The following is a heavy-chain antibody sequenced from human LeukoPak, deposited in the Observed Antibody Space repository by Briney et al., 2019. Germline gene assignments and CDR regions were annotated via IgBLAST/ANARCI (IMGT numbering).Heavy chain of an antibody. V-gene: IGHV3-11*01. CDR2: ISSGGTTI. CDR1: GFTFSDYY. J-gene: IGHJ4*02. CDR3: TRSGSGLDY. Sequence: GGSLRLSCAASGFTFSDYYMSWIRQAPGKGLEWVSCISSGGTTIYSADSVKGRFTVSRDNAKNSLHLQMNSLRAEDTAMYYCTRSGSGLDYWGQGTLVTVSS. D-gene: IGHD3-10*01.